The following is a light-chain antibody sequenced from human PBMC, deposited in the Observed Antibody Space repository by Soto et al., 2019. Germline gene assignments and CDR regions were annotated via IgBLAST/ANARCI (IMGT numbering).Light chain of an antibody. CDR3: QQSYSTPLT. CDR1: QDISNY. Sequence: QMTQSPSSLSASVGDRVTITCQASQDISNYLNWYQQKPGKAPKLLIYAASSLQSGVPSRFSGSGSGTDFTLTISSLQPEDFATYYCQQSYSTPLTFGGGTRLEIK. V-gene: IGKV1-39*01. J-gene: IGKJ5*01. CDR2: AAS.